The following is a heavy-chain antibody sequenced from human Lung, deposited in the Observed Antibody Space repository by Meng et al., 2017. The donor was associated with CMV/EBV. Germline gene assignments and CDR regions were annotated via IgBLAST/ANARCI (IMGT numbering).Heavy chain of an antibody. D-gene: IGHD1-1*01. Sequence: QLQLKEQGPELVRPSETPSLTCSFFGGSISSSTYYWAWIRQPPGKGLEWIGSLYDSGSTYYHPSLKSRVTISVDTSKTYFSLKLRSVTAADTAVYYCARDLEYWGQGTLVTVSS. J-gene: IGHJ4*02. CDR3: ARDLEY. CDR2: LYDSGST. V-gene: IGHV4-39*07. CDR1: GGSISSSTYY.